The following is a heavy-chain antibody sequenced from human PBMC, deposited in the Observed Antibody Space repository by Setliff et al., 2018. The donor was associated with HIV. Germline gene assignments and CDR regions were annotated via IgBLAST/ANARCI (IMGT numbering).Heavy chain of an antibody. V-gene: IGHV5-51*01. Sequence: GESLKISCTGSGYGFSNHWIGWVRQMSGRGLEWMGIIYPQDSDTRYSPSFEGHVTISADRSRNTAYLQWTALKASDTAMYFFARHTIDLSLLVVQDPGPFDIWGRGTMVTVSS. CDR3: ARHTIDLSLLVVQDPGPFDI. D-gene: IGHD3-10*01. J-gene: IGHJ3*02. CDR2: IYPQDSDT. CDR1: GYGFSNHW.